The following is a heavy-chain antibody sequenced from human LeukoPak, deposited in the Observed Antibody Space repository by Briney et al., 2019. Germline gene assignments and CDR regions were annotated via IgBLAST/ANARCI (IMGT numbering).Heavy chain of an antibody. CDR1: GFSFTTYW. CDR3: ARAAAGYYFDY. J-gene: IGHJ4*02. V-gene: IGHV3-7*05. CDR2: IQKDGSEK. Sequence: GGSLRLSCAASGFSFTTYWMTWVRQAPGKGLEWVANIQKDGSEKNYVGSVKGRFTISRDNAENSLYLQMNSLRAEDTAVYYCARAAAGYYFDYWGQGTLVTVSS. D-gene: IGHD6-13*01.